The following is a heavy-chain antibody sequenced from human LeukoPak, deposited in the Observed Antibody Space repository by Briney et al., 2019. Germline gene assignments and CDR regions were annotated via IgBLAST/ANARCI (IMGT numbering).Heavy chain of an antibody. D-gene: IGHD1-14*01. CDR2: IRYDGSNK. Sequence: GGSLRLSCAASGFTFSSYGMHWVRQAPGKGLEWGAFIRYDGSNKYYADSVKGRFTISRDNSKNPLYLQMNSLRAEDTAVYYCAKDTTPPKAGFDPWGQGTLVTVSS. V-gene: IGHV3-30*02. CDR3: AKDTTPPKAGFDP. J-gene: IGHJ5*02. CDR1: GFTFSSYG.